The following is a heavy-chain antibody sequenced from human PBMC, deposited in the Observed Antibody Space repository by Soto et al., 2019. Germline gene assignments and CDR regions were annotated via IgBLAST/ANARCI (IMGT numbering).Heavy chain of an antibody. J-gene: IGHJ5*02. Sequence: GGSLRLSCTASGFSFSTFALHWVRQAPGKGLEWVALIWSDGNDKYYADSVKGRFTISIDNSKNTLSLQMNSLRAEDTAVYYCVRGSYGSTGVSYKLGWFGPWGQGTQVTFSS. D-gene: IGHD2-8*01. V-gene: IGHV3-33*01. CDR1: GFSFSTFA. CDR2: IWSDGNDK. CDR3: VRGSYGSTGVSYKLGWFGP.